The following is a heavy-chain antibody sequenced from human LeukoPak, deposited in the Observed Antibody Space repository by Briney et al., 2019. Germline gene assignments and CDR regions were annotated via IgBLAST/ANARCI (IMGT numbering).Heavy chain of an antibody. CDR3: AKSSGSWEGFDY. CDR2: IYTSGST. D-gene: IGHD1-26*01. CDR1: GGSLSSGSYY. Sequence: SQTLSLTCTVSGGSLSSGSYYWSWIRQPAGKGLEWIGRIYTSGSTNYNPSLKSRVTISVDTSKNQFSLKLSSVTAADTAVYYCAKSSGSWEGFDYWGQGTLVTVSS. J-gene: IGHJ4*02. V-gene: IGHV4-61*02.